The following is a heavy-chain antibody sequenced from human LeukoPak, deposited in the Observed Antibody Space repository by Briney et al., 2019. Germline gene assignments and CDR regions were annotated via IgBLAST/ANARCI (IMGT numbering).Heavy chain of an antibody. J-gene: IGHJ4*02. CDR3: AKDLQTAVADTSNY. CDR1: GFMFSNYG. Sequence: PGGSLRLSCAASGFMFSNYGMHWVRQAPGKGLEWVAVISHDGSQKYYADSVKGRFTISRDNSKNTVYLQMNSLRAEDTAVYYCAKDLQTAVADTSNYWGQGTLVTVSS. CDR2: ISHDGSQK. D-gene: IGHD6-19*01. V-gene: IGHV3-30*18.